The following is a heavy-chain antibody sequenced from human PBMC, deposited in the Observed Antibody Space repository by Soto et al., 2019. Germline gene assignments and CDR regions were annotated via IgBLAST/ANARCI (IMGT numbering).Heavy chain of an antibody. CDR1: GGSISSYY. Sequence: QVQLQESGPGLVKPSETLSLTCTVSGGSISSYYWSWIRQPPGKGLEWIGYIYYSGSTNYNPSLKRRVPTAVDTSKNQFSLKLSSVTAADTAVYYCARLGRYSRSPWDYWGQGTLVTVSS. V-gene: IGHV4-59*08. J-gene: IGHJ4*02. D-gene: IGHD6-13*01. CDR3: ARLGRYSRSPWDY. CDR2: IYYSGST.